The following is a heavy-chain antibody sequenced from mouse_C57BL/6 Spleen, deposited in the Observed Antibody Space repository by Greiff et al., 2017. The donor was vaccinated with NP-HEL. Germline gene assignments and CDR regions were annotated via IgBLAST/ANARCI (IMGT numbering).Heavy chain of an antibody. D-gene: IGHD1-1*01. CDR2: ISDGGSYT. V-gene: IGHV5-4*01. CDR1: GFTFSSYA. Sequence: EVKLVESGGGLVKPGGSLKLSCAASGFTFSSYAMSWVRQTPEKRLEWVATISDGGSYTYYPDNVKGRFTISRDNAKNNLYLQMSHLKSEDTAMYYCARDWDTYYGSRYYFDYWGQGTTLTVSS. J-gene: IGHJ2*01. CDR3: ARDWDTYYGSRYYFDY.